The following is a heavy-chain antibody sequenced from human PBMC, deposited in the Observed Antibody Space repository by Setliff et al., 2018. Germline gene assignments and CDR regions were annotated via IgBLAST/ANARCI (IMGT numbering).Heavy chain of an antibody. Sequence: PSETLSLTCTVSGGSISSYYWSWIRQPPGKGLEWIGYIYYSGSTNYNPSLKSRVTMSVDTSKNQFSLKLSSATAADTAVYYCARATVGLATIIYFDSWGQGTLVTVSS. D-gene: IGHD4-4*01. CDR3: ARATVGLATIIYFDS. J-gene: IGHJ4*02. V-gene: IGHV4-59*08. CDR1: GGSISSYY. CDR2: IYYSGST.